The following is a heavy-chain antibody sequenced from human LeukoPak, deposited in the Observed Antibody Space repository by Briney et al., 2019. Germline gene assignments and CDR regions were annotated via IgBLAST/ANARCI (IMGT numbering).Heavy chain of an antibody. CDR2: TNTDGSST. J-gene: IGHJ1*01. Sequence: GGSLRLSCAASGFTFSSYWMHWVRQAPGKGLVWVSGTNTDGSSTMYADSVKGRFTIARDNAKDTLYLQMNSLRAEDTAVYYCYGANAEHWGQGTLVTVSS. D-gene: IGHD4-23*01. CDR3: YGANAEH. V-gene: IGHV3-74*03. CDR1: GFTFSSYW.